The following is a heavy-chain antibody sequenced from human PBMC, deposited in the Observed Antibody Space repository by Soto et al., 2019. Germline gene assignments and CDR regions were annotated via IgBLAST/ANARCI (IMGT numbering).Heavy chain of an antibody. V-gene: IGHV3-21*01. J-gene: IGHJ4*02. CDR2: ISSSSSYI. CDR1: GFTFSSYS. Sequence: EVQLVESGGGLVKPGGSLRLSCAASGFTFSSYSMNWVRQAPGKGLEWVSSISSSSSYIYYADSVQGRFTIPRDNAKNSLYLQMNSPRAEDTALHYSARVLGSSTRYFDFWGQGTLVTVPS. CDR3: ARVLGSSTRYFDF. D-gene: IGHD6-6*01.